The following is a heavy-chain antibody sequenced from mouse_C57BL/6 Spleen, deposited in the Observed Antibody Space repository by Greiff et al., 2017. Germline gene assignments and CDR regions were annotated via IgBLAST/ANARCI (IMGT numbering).Heavy chain of an antibody. Sequence: EVKVVESGAELVKPGASVKLSCTASGFNIKDYYMHWVKQRTEQGLEWIGRIDPEDGETKYAPKFQGKATITADTSSNTAYLQRSSLTSEDTAVYYCARYYGSSEAMDYWGQGTSVTVSS. V-gene: IGHV14-2*01. CDR2: IDPEDGET. CDR1: GFNIKDYY. J-gene: IGHJ4*01. CDR3: ARYYGSSEAMDY. D-gene: IGHD1-1*01.